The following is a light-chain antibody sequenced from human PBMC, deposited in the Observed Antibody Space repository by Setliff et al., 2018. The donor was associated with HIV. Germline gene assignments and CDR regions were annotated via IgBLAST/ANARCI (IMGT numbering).Light chain of an antibody. Sequence: QSALAQPASVSGSPGQSITISCTGTSSDVGKYDLVSWYQQHPGKAPRLIIFEINERPSGVSGRFSGSKSGNTASLTISGLQAEDEAEYYCCSYVPQNTALFGGGTKVTVL. J-gene: IGLJ2*01. CDR3: CSYVPQNTAL. CDR2: EIN. CDR1: SSDVGKYDL. V-gene: IGLV2-23*02.